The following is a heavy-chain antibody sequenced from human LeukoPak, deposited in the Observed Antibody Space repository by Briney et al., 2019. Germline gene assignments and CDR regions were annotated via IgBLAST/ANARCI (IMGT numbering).Heavy chain of an antibody. D-gene: IGHD6-19*01. CDR2: ISYDGSNK. V-gene: IGHV3-30*18. Sequence: GGSLRLSCAASGFTVSSNYMSWVRQAPGKGLEWVAVISYDGSNKYYADSVKGRFTISRDNSKNTLYLQMNSLRAEDTAVYYCAKDEQRWLVRGIHGMDIWGQGTTVTVSS. J-gene: IGHJ6*02. CDR1: GFTVSSNY. CDR3: AKDEQRWLVRGIHGMDI.